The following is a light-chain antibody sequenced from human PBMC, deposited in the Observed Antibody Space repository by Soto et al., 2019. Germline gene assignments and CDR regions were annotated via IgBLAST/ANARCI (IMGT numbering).Light chain of an antibody. J-gene: IGLJ2*01. CDR3: SSYTSSSTLMV. V-gene: IGLV2-14*01. CDR2: DVS. Sequence: QSVLTQPASVSGSPGQSITISCTGTSSDVGGYNYVSWYQQHPGKAPKLMIYDVSNRPSGVSNRFSGSKSGNTASLTISGLQDADEADDYCSSYTSSSTLMVFGGGTKLTVL. CDR1: SSDVGGYNY.